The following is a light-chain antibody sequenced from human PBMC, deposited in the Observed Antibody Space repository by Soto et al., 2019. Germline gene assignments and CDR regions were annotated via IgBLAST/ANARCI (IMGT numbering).Light chain of an antibody. CDR3: MQALQLRT. V-gene: IGKV1-39*01. J-gene: IGKJ1*01. Sequence: DIQMTQSPSSLSASVGDRVTITCRASQSISSYLNWYQQKPGKAPKLLIYAASSLQSGVPSRFSGSGSGTDFTLTISSLQPEDFGVYYCMQALQLRTFGQGTKVDIK. CDR2: AAS. CDR1: QSISSY.